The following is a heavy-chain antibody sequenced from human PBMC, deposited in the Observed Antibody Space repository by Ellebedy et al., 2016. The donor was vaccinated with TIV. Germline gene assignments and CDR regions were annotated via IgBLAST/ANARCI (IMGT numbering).Heavy chain of an antibody. CDR3: ARREWLGYYDY. J-gene: IGHJ4*02. V-gene: IGHV1-69*04. D-gene: IGHD6-19*01. CDR1: RGTFSSYA. CDR2: FIPILGIA. Sequence: ASVQVSCKASRGTFSSYAISWVRQPPGQGLEWMGRFIPILGIANYAQKVQGRVTMTTDTSTRKAYMERRSLRPDDTDVYYCARREWLGYYDYWGQGTLVTVSS.